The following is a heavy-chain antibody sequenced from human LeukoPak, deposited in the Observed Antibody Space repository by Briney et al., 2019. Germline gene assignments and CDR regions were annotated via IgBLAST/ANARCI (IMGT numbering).Heavy chain of an antibody. Sequence: GGSLRLSCSPSGFIFRTFGMHLVRQAPGKGLKWVAAISSGGHTNKIADSVKGRFTISRDNPKDTLYLQMDSLGEDDTAVYYCAKEVGAYNAFDVWGRGTMVTVSS. CDR3: AKEVGAYNAFDV. D-gene: IGHD4-17*01. V-gene: IGHV3-30*18. CDR2: ISSGGHTN. J-gene: IGHJ3*01. CDR1: GFIFRTFG.